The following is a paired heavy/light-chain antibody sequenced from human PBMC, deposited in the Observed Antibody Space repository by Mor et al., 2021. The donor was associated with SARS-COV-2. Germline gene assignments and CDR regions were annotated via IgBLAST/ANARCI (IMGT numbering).Light chain of an antibody. CDR2: GAS. CDR3: QQYNNWPPF. V-gene: IGKV3-15*01. J-gene: IGKJ3*01. Sequence: EIVMTQSPATLSVSPGERATLSCRASQSVSSNLAWYQQKPGQAPRLLIYGASTRATGIPARFSGSGSGTEFTLTISSLQSEDFAVYYCQQYNNWPPFFGPGTKVDIK. CDR1: QSVSSN.
Heavy chain of an antibody. CDR3: AASPCSSTSCYPPIYYYYGMDV. J-gene: IGHJ6*02. Sequence: QMQLVQSGPEVKKPGTSVKVSCKASGFTFTSSAVQWVRQARGQRLEWIGWIVVGSGNTNYAQKFQERVTITRDMSTSTAYMELSSLRSEDTAVYYCAASPCSSTSCYPPIYYYYGMDVWGQGTTVTVSS. V-gene: IGHV1-58*01. D-gene: IGHD2-2*01. CDR2: IVVGSGNT. CDR1: GFTFTSSA.